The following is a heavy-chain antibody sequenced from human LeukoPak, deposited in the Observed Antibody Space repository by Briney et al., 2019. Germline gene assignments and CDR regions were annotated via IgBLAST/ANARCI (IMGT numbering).Heavy chain of an antibody. J-gene: IGHJ4*02. V-gene: IGHV3-21*01. CDR2: ISSSSSYI. CDR1: GFTFSSYS. Sequence: GGSLRLSCAASGFTFSSYSMNWVRQAPGKGLEWVSSISSSSSYIYYADSVKGRFTISRDNAKNSLYLQMNSLRAEDTAVYYCARGVFGEVIVPFDYWGQGTLVTVSS. D-gene: IGHD3-16*02. CDR3: ARGVFGEVIVPFDY.